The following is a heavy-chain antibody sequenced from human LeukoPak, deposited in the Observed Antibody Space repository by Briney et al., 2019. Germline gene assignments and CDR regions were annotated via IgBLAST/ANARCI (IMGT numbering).Heavy chain of an antibody. CDR1: GYTFTGYY. Sequence: ASVKVSCKASGYTFTGYYMNWVRQAPGQGLEWMGWINPNSGGTNYAQKFQGRVTMPRDTSISTAYMELSRLRSDDTAVYYCARDPGGYDRGWFDPWGQGTLVTVSS. V-gene: IGHV1-2*02. CDR2: INPNSGGT. J-gene: IGHJ5*02. D-gene: IGHD5-12*01. CDR3: ARDPGGYDRGWFDP.